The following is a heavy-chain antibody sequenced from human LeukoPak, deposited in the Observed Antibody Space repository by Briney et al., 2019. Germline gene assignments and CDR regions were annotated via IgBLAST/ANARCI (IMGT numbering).Heavy chain of an antibody. D-gene: IGHD1-26*01. CDR1: GFTFSDYY. Sequence: KPGGSLRLSCAASGFTFSDYYMTWIRQAPGKGLEWVSYITSGSTKYYADSVTGRFTISRDNAKNSLYLQMNSLRAEDTAVYYCARTTVMGGRPANNCFDYWGQGTLVTVSS. J-gene: IGHJ4*02. V-gene: IGHV3-11*01. CDR3: ARTTVMGGRPANNCFDY. CDR2: ITSGSTK.